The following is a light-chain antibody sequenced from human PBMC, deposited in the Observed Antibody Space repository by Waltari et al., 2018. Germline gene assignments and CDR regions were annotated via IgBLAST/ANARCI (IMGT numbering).Light chain of an antibody. CDR3: QSYDSSLSGYVV. CDR2: GNS. J-gene: IGLJ2*01. Sequence: QSVLTQPPSVSGAPGQRVTISCTGSSPHIRAGSDVPGDQQLPGTAPKLLIHGNSNRPSGVPDRFSGSKSGTSASLAITGLQAEDEADYYCQSYDSSLSGYVVFGGGTKLTVL. V-gene: IGLV1-40*01. CDR1: SPHIRAGSD.